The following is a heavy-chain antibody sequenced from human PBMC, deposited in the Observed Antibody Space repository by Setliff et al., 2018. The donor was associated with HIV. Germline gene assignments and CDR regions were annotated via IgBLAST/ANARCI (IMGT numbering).Heavy chain of an antibody. CDR2: IYDSGST. V-gene: IGHV4-4*07. D-gene: IGHD4-17*01. J-gene: IGHJ4*02. Sequence: SETLSLTCTVSGGSISGFYWNWIRQSAGKGLQWIGRIYDSGSTKYNPSLKSRVTISRDTSKDRFSLNLRSVTAADTAIYYCARHKTHDYDGNSVYFDFWGQGILVTVSS. CDR1: GGSISGFY. CDR3: ARHKTHDYDGNSVYFDF.